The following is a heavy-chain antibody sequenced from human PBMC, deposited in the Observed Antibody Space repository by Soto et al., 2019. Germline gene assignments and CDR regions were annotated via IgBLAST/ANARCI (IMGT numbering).Heavy chain of an antibody. D-gene: IGHD6-13*01. J-gene: IGHJ6*02. CDR2: ISYDGRNK. CDR1: GFTFSSYA. Sequence: QVQLVESGGGVVQPGRSLRLSCAASGFTFSSYAMHWVRQAPGKGLEWVAVISYDGRNKYYADSVKGRFTISRDNSKNTLYLQMNSLRAEDTAVYYCARDKPAAAGTPYYYYGMDVRGQGTTVTVSS. CDR3: ARDKPAAAGTPYYYYGMDV. V-gene: IGHV3-30*04.